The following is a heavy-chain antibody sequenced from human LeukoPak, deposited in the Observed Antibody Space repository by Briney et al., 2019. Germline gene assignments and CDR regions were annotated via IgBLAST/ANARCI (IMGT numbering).Heavy chain of an antibody. Sequence: GGSLRLSCAASGLTFSSYAMNWVRQAPGKGLEWVSYIRSSGRTIYYADSVRGRFTISRDSAKNSLYLQMDSLRDEDTGVYYCVRDPDALDYWGQGTLVTVSS. V-gene: IGHV3-48*02. CDR3: VRDPDALDY. CDR2: IRSSGRTI. CDR1: GLTFSSYA. J-gene: IGHJ4*02.